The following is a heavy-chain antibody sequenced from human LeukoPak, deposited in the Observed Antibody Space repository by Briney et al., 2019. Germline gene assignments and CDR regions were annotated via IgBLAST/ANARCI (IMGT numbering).Heavy chain of an antibody. D-gene: IGHD7-27*01. V-gene: IGHV3-74*01. Sequence: GGSLRLSCAASGFTFSSYWMHWVRQSPGKGLVWVSHIDTDGSGTGYADSVKGRFIISRDNAKNTLYLQMHSLRAEDTAVYYCARSGPEHWGSNYYFYMDVWGKGTTVTVSS. CDR1: GFTFSSYW. J-gene: IGHJ6*03. CDR2: IDTDGSGT. CDR3: ARSGPEHWGSNYYFYMDV.